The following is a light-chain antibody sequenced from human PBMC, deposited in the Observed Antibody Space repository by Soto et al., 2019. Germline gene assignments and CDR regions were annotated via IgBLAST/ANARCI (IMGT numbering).Light chain of an antibody. CDR3: SSYTSSSSVV. J-gene: IGLJ2*01. Sequence: QSALTQPASVSGSPGQSIAISCTGTSSDVGAYNYVSWYQPHPGKAPKLLIRDVRNRPPGVSNRFSGSKSGNTASLTISGLQAEVEADYYCSSYTSSSSVVFGGGTKLTVL. CDR1: SSDVGAYNY. CDR2: DVR. V-gene: IGLV2-14*03.